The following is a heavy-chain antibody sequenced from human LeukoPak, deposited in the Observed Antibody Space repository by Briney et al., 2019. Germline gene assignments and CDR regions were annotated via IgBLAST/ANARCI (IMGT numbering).Heavy chain of an antibody. CDR3: ARGGGYGDYVPLYYGMDV. CDR1: GFTFSSYG. D-gene: IGHD4-17*01. V-gene: IGHV3-33*01. Sequence: GGSLRLSCAASGFTFSSYGMHWVRQAPGKGLEWVAVIWYDGSNKYYADSVKGRFTISRDNSKNTLYLQMNSLRAEDTAVYYCARGGGYGDYVPLYYGMDVWGQGTTVTVSS. CDR2: IWYDGSNK. J-gene: IGHJ6*02.